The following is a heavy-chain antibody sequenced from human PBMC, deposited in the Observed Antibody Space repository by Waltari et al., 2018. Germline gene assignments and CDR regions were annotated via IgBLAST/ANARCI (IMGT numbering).Heavy chain of an antibody. J-gene: IGHJ4*02. Sequence: QLQLQESGPGLVKPSETLSLTCTVSGGSISSSSYYWGWIRQPPGKGLEWIGSIYYSGSTYYNPSLKSRVTISVDTSKNQFSLKLSSVTAADTAVYYCARQEGGIVVVPAPDYWDQGTLVTVSS. CDR3: ARQEGGIVVVPAPDY. CDR2: IYYSGST. V-gene: IGHV4-39*01. D-gene: IGHD2-2*01. CDR1: GGSISSSSYY.